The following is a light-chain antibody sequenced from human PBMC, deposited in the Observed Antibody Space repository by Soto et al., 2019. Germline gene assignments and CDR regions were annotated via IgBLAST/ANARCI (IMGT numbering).Light chain of an antibody. CDR3: TSYTTSSPVV. V-gene: IGLV2-18*02. J-gene: IGLJ2*01. CDR1: SSDVGSYNR. CDR2: EVS. Sequence: QSALTQPPSVSGSPGQSVTISCTGTSSDVGSYNRVSWYQQPPGTTPKLMIYEVSKRPSGVPDRFSGSKSGNTASLTISGLQAEDEADYYCTSYTTSSPVVFGGGTQLTVL.